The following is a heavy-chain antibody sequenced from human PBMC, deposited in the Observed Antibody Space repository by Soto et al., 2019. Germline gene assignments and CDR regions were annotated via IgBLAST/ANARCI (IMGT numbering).Heavy chain of an antibody. CDR3: ARAPAPLRFLEWLLSSSGWFDP. V-gene: IGHV1-2*02. Sequence: ASVKVSCKASGYTFTGYYMHWVRQAPGQGLEWMGWINPNSGGTNYAQKFQGRVTMTRDTSISTAYMELSRLRSDDTAVYYCARAPAPLRFLEWLLSSSGWFDPWGQGTLVTVSS. D-gene: IGHD3-3*01. CDR1: GYTFTGYY. J-gene: IGHJ5*02. CDR2: INPNSGGT.